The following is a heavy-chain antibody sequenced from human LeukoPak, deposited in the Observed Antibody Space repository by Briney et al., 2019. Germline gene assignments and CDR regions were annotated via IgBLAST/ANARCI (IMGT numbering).Heavy chain of an antibody. CDR1: GGTFSSYA. CDR3: ARSGGRITMVRGVFLPPFDY. V-gene: IGHV1-69*05. CDR2: TIPIFGTA. D-gene: IGHD3-10*01. J-gene: IGHJ4*02. Sequence: SVKVSCKASGGTFSSYAISWVRQAPGQGLEWMGGTIPIFGTANYAQKFQGRVTITTDESTSTAYMELSSLRSEDTAVYYCARSGGRITMVRGVFLPPFDYWGQGTLVTVSS.